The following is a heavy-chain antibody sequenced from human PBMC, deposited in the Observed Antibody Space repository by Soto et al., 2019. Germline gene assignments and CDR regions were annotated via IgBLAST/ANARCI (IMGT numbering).Heavy chain of an antibody. V-gene: IGHV4-59*01. D-gene: IGHD1-7*01. CDR2: IYYSGST. CDR1: GGSISSYY. J-gene: IGHJ4*02. Sequence: KTSETLSLTCTVSGGSISSYYWSWIRQPPGKGLEWIGYIYYSGSTNYNPSLKSRVTISVDTSKNQFSLKLSSVTAADTAVYYCARGGDWNYGHIPFDYWGQGTLVTVSS. CDR3: ARGGDWNYGHIPFDY.